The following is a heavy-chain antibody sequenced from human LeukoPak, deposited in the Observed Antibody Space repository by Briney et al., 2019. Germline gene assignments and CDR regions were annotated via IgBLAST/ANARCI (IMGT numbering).Heavy chain of an antibody. D-gene: IGHD5-12*01. V-gene: IGHV1-2*02. J-gene: IGHJ3*02. CDR3: AREYSGYDLREAFDI. CDR2: INPNSGGT. CDR1: GYTFTGYY. Sequence: ASVKVSCKASGYTFTGYYMHWVRQAPGQGLEWMGWINPNSGGTNYAQKFQGRATMTRDTSISTAYMELSRLRSDDTAVYYCAREYSGYDLREAFDIWGQGTMVTVSS.